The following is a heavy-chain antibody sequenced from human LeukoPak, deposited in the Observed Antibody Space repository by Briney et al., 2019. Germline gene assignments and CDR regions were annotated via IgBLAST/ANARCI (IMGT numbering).Heavy chain of an antibody. V-gene: IGHV3-74*01. J-gene: IGHJ4*02. CDR3: ATFPARENYHYTANL. CDR1: GFTFSSYW. D-gene: IGHD3-16*02. CDR2: INSDGSST. Sequence: PGGSLRLSCAASGFTFSSYWTRWVRQAPGKGLVWVSRINSDGSSTNYADSVKGRFTISRDNAKNTLYLQMNSLRAEDTAVYYCATFPARENYHYTANLWGQGTLVIVS.